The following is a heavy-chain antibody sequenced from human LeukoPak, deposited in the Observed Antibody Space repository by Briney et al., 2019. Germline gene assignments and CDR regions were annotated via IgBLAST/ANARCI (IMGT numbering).Heavy chain of an antibody. D-gene: IGHD3-3*01. CDR3: ARDRYDFWSGYHSRAGWFDP. J-gene: IGHJ5*02. V-gene: IGHV1-18*01. CDR2: ISAYDGNA. CDR1: GYTFTSYG. Sequence: GAAVKVSCKASGYTFTSYGISWVRQAPGQGLEWMGWISAYDGNANYAQKLQGRVTVNTDTSTSTAYMELRSLRSDDTAVYYCARDRYDFWSGYHSRAGWFDPWGQVIPVTVSS.